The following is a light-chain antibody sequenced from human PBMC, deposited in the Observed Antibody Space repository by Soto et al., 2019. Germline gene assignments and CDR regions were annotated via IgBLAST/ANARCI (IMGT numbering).Light chain of an antibody. CDR3: QQSYRTPYT. CDR2: DAS. J-gene: IGKJ2*01. V-gene: IGKV1-39*01. Sequence: DIQMTQSPSSLSASVGDRVTITCRASQVISSYLDWYQQRQGRAPKLLMYDASSLLSGVPSRFSGSGSGTDFTLTISSLQPEDFATYYCQQSYRTPYTFGQGTKLETK. CDR1: QVISSY.